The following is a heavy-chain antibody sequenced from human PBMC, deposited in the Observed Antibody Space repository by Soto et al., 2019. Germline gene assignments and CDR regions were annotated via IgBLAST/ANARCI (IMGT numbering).Heavy chain of an antibody. CDR3: MRPAPRGRHYFYFGMDV. D-gene: IGHD3-10*01. Sequence: VGSLRLSCAASGFTFSSYAMSWVRQAPGKGLEWVSGISSSGGSTYYADSVKGRFTITRDNSKNTLFLRMNRPRVEDTAVYYCMRPAPRGRHYFYFGMDVWGQGTTVTVSS. V-gene: IGHV3-23*01. J-gene: IGHJ6*02. CDR2: ISSSGGST. CDR1: GFTFSSYA.